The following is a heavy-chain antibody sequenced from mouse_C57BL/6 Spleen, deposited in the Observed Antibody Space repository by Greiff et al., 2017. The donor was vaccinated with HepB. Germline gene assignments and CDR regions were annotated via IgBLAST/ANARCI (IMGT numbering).Heavy chain of an antibody. D-gene: IGHD1-1*01. CDR2: ISGGGGNT. CDR3: ARQGTTVVAPMDY. J-gene: IGHJ4*01. V-gene: IGHV5-9*01. Sequence: EVKLMESGGGLVKPGGSLKLSCAASGFTFSSYTMSWVRQTPEKRLEWVATISGGGGNTYYPDSVKGRFTISRDNAKNTLYLQMSSLRSEDTALYYCARQGTTVVAPMDYWGQGTSVTVSS. CDR1: GFTFSSYT.